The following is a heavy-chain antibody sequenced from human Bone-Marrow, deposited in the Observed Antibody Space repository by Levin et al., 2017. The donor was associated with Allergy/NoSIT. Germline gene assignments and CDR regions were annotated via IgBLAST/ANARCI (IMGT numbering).Heavy chain of an antibody. J-gene: IGHJ5*02. D-gene: IGHD3-10*01. Sequence: PGGSLRLSCKGSGSSFTSYWIGWVRQMPGKGLEWMGIIYPGDSDTRYSPSFQGQVTISADKSISTAYLQWSSLKASDTAMYYCARLLLWFGESGFDPWGQGTLVTVSS. CDR2: IYPGDSDT. V-gene: IGHV5-51*01. CDR3: ARLLLWFGESGFDP. CDR1: GSSFTSYW.